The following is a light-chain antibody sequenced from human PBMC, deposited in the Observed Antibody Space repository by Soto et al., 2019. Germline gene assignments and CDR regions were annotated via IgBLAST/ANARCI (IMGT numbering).Light chain of an antibody. CDR1: ASNFGAGYD. Sequence: QSVLTQPPSVSGAPGQRVTISCTGSASNFGAGYDVHWYQQIPGTAPKLLIFETTSRPSGVPDRFSASKSGTSASLAITGLQTEDEAHYYCQSYDNSLRGWVFGGGTQLTVL. J-gene: IGLJ3*02. CDR2: ETT. CDR3: QSYDNSLRGWV. V-gene: IGLV1-40*01.